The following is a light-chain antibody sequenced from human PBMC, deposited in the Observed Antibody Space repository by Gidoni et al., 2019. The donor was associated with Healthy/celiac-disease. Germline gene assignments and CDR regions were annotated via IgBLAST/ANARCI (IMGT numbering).Light chain of an antibody. J-gene: IGKJ4*01. V-gene: IGKV1-33*01. Sequence: IQMTQSPSSLSASVGDRVTITCQASQDISNYLNWYQQKPGKAPKLLIYDASNLETGVPSRFSGSGSGTDFTFTISSLQPEDIATYYCQQDTFGGGTKVEIK. CDR1: QDISNY. CDR2: DAS. CDR3: QQDT.